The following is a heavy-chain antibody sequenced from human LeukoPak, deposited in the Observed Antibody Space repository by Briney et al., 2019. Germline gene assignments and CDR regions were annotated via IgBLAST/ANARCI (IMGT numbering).Heavy chain of an antibody. V-gene: IGHV3-43*02. CDR2: ISGDGVST. J-gene: IGHJ4*02. CDR1: GLPIADFA. Sequence: GGSLRLSCVASGLPIADFAMHWVRQAPGEGLEWVSLISGDGVSTFYADSVKGRFSISRDNSKNSLSLEMNSLRTEDTAMYYCARESGKFDYWGQGTLVTVSS. CDR3: ARESGKFDY.